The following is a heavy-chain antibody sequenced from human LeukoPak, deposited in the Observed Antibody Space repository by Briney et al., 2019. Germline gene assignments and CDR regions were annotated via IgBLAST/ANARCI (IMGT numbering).Heavy chain of an antibody. V-gene: IGHV4-34*01. D-gene: IGHD3-10*01. J-gene: IGHJ5*02. CDR2: INHSGST. Sequence: SETLSLTCAVYGGSFSGYYWSWIRQPPGKGLEWIGEINHSGSTNYNPSLKGRVTISVDTSKNQFSLKLSSVTAADTAVYYCARGYYYGSGSYYRRSWFDPWGQGTLVTVSS. CDR3: ARGYYYGSGSYYRRSWFDP. CDR1: GGSFSGYY.